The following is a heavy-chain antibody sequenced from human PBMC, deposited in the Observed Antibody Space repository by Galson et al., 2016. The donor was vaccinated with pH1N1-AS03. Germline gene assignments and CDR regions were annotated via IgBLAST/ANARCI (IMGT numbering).Heavy chain of an antibody. CDR2: MTPNNGNT. Sequence: SGCTFTTYDINWVRQAAGQGLEWMGWMTPNNGNTGYAQRFQGRVTMTRNASISTAYMELSGLQSEDTAVYYCARSFLGETDDWGQGTLVIVSS. J-gene: IGHJ4*02. V-gene: IGHV1-8*01. CDR3: ARSFLGETDD. CDR1: GCTFTTYD. D-gene: IGHD3-16*01.